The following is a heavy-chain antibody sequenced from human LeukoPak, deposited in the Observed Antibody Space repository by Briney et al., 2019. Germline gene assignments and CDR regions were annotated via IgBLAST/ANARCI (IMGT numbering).Heavy chain of an antibody. CDR1: GYTFTSYA. CDR3: ARDALRYYDILTGLSDY. D-gene: IGHD3-9*01. CDR2: INTNTGNP. V-gene: IGHV7-4-1*02. Sequence: ASVKVSCKASGYTFTSYAMNWVRQAPGQGLEWMGWINTNTGNPTYAQGFTGRFVFSLGTSVSTAYLQISSLKAEDTAVYYCARDALRYYDILTGLSDYWGQGTLVTVSS. J-gene: IGHJ4*02.